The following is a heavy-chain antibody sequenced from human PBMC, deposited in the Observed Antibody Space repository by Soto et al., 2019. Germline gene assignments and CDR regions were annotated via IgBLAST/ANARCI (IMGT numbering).Heavy chain of an antibody. CDR2: IYYSGST. Sequence: QLQLQESGPGLVKPSETLSLTCTVSGGSISSSSYYWGWIRQPPGKGLEWIGSIYYSGSTYYNPSLKSRVTISVDTSKNQFSLKLSSVTAADTAVYYCARQNPDLGVTQGASWFDPWGQGTLVTVSS. V-gene: IGHV4-39*01. CDR3: ARQNPDLGVTQGASWFDP. J-gene: IGHJ5*02. CDR1: GGSISSSSYY. D-gene: IGHD2-21*02.